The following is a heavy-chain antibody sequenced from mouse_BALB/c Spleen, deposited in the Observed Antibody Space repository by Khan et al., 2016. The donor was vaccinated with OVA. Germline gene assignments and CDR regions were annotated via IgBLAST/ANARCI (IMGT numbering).Heavy chain of an antibody. Sequence: EVQLQESGPGLVKPSQSLSLTCTVIGYSITSDYAWNWIRQFPGNKLEWMGYISYSGRTSYNPSLKSRISVTRDTSKNQFFLQLNSVTTEDTATXYCAMGRTYWGQGTLVTVSA. D-gene: IGHD4-1*01. CDR2: ISYSGRT. CDR1: GYSITSDYA. CDR3: AMGRTY. J-gene: IGHJ3*01. V-gene: IGHV3-2*02.